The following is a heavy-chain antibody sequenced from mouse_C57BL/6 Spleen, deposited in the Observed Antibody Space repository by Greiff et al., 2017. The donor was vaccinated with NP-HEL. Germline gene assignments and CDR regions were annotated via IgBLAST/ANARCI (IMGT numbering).Heavy chain of an antibody. D-gene: IGHD2-1*01. CDR2: IYPGDGDT. J-gene: IGHJ2*01. Sequence: QVQLQQSGPELVKPGASVKISCKASGYAFSSSWMNWVKQRPGKGLEWIGRIYPGDGDTNYNGKFKGKGTLTADKSSSTAYMQLSSLTSEDSAVYFCARGDGNYFDYWGQGTTLTVSS. CDR1: GYAFSSSW. V-gene: IGHV1-82*01. CDR3: ARGDGNYFDY.